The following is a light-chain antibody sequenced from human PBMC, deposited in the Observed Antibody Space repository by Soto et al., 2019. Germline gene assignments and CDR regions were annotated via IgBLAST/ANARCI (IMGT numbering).Light chain of an antibody. V-gene: IGKV3D-7*01. Sequence: EIVLTQSPGTLSLSPGERATLSCRASQSVSSSYLAWYQQQPGQAPRLLIYGASSLQGGVPSRFTGSGYGTDFTLTISSLQPEDSASYYCQQVYSFPHTFGQGTKVEV. J-gene: IGKJ2*01. CDR1: QSVSSSY. CDR3: QQVYSFPHT. CDR2: GAS.